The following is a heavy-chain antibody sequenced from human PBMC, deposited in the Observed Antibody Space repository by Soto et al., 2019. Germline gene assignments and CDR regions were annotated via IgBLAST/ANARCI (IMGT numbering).Heavy chain of an antibody. CDR3: AALAINYYMDV. D-gene: IGHD6-13*01. CDR1: GGTFSSYT. Sequence: QVQLVQSGAEVKKPGSSVKVSCKASGGTFSSYTVSWVRQAPGQGLEWMGRIIPILGIANYAQKFQGRVTITADKSTSTAYMELSSLRSEVTAVYYCAALAINYYMDVWGKGTTVTVSS. J-gene: IGHJ6*03. V-gene: IGHV1-69*02. CDR2: IIPILGIA.